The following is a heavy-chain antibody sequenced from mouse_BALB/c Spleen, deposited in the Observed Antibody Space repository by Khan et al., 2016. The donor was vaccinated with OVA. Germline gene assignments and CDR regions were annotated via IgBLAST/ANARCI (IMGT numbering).Heavy chain of an antibody. Sequence: QVQLKESGPGLVAPSQTLSISCTVSGFSISNYGVHWVRQPPGKGLEWLGGIWAGGSTNHNSALMSRLSITNDNSKNQAFLKMNSLQTDDTAIYYCARVFYNGAWFAYWGQGTLVTVSA. D-gene: IGHD1-3*01. V-gene: IGHV2-9*02. CDR3: ARVFYNGAWFAY. CDR1: GFSISNYG. J-gene: IGHJ3*01. CDR2: IWAGGST.